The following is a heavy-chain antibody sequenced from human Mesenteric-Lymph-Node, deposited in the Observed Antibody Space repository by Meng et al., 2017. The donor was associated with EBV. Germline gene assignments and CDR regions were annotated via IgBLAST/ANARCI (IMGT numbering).Heavy chain of an antibody. CDR3: ARVAGSNYGSGSYYFDY. Sequence: LHLQGPGPVLLRPPPPRARRCLVSGCSISSVVSSWSWFRQPPGKGLEWIGYIYHSGSTYYNPSLKSRVTISVDRSENQFSLKLSSVTAADTAVYYCARVAGSNYGSGSYYFDYWGQRTLVTVSS. CDR2: IYHSGST. D-gene: IGHD3-10*01. V-gene: IGHV4-30-2*01. CDR1: GCSISSVVSS. J-gene: IGHJ4*02.